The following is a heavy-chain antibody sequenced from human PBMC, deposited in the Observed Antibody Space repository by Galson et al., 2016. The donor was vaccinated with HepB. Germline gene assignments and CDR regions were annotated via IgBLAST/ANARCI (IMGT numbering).Heavy chain of an antibody. Sequence: FTFSRDNSKNMLYLQMNSLRAEDTAVYYCAKEGCDYASSGCGFDYWGQGTLVIVSS. CDR3: AKEGCDYASSGCGFDY. V-gene: IGHV3-30*02. J-gene: IGHJ4*02. D-gene: IGHD3-22*01.